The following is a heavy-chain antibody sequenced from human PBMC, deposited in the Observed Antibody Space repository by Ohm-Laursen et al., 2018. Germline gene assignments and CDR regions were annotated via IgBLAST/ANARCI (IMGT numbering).Heavy chain of an antibody. CDR2: LSGSGHDT. Sequence: SLRLSCAVPGFTFSSYAMSWVRQAPEKGLEWVSGLSGSGHDTYYTDSVKGRFTISRDNSKNTLYLQMNGLRAEDTAVYYCAKTRYFSRGSCDFDYWGQGTLVTVSS. J-gene: IGHJ4*02. CDR1: GFTFSSYA. V-gene: IGHV3-23*01. CDR3: AKTRYFSRGSCDFDY. D-gene: IGHD2-15*01.